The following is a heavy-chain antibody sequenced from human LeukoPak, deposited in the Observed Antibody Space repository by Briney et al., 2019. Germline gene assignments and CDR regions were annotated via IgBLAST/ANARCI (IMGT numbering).Heavy chain of an antibody. D-gene: IGHD6-19*01. V-gene: IGHV3-66*02. CDR2: IYSAGNT. CDR1: GFTFSSYA. Sequence: GGSLRLSCAASGFTFSSYAMHWVRQAPGKGLEWVSIIYSAGNTHYADSVKGRFTISRDNSKNTLYLQMNSLRAEDTAVYYCARFSRIAVAGTDFFDYWGQGTLVTVSS. CDR3: ARFSRIAVAGTDFFDY. J-gene: IGHJ4*02.